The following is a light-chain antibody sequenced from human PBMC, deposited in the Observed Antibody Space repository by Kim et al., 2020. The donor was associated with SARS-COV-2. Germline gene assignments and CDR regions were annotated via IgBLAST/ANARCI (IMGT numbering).Light chain of an antibody. CDR3: TSYTTGSTWV. Sequence: SITISCTRTSTDVGYFNYVSWYQRHPGKAPKFMIYDVSNRPSGVSNRFSGSKSGNTASLTISGLQAEDEADYYCTSYTTGSTWVFGGGTQLTVL. J-gene: IGLJ3*02. CDR1: STDVGYFNY. CDR2: DVS. V-gene: IGLV2-14*03.